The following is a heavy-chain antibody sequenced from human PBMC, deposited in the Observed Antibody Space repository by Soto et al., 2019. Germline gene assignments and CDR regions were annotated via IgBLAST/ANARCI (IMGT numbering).Heavy chain of an antibody. Sequence: SETLSLTCTVSGGSISSGDYYWSWIRQPPGKGLEWIGYIYYSGSTYYNPSLKSRVTISVDMSKNQFSLKLSSVTAADTAVYYCARVTGDGSGNFDYWGQGTLVTVSS. D-gene: IGHD3-10*01. CDR3: ARVTGDGSGNFDY. CDR2: IYYSGST. CDR1: GGSISSGDYY. V-gene: IGHV4-30-4*01. J-gene: IGHJ4*02.